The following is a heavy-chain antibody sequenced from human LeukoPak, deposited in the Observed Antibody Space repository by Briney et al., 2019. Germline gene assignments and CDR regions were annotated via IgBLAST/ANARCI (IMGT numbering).Heavy chain of an antibody. D-gene: IGHD4-17*01. CDR1: GFTVSSNY. Sequence: GGSLRLSCAASGFTVSSNYMSWVRQAPGKGLEWVSVIYSGGSTYYADSVKGRFAISRDNSKNTLYLQMNSLRAEDTAVYYCARDSHDYGDSPGAFDIWGQGTMVTVSS. CDR2: IYSGGST. V-gene: IGHV3-66*02. CDR3: ARDSHDYGDSPGAFDI. J-gene: IGHJ3*02.